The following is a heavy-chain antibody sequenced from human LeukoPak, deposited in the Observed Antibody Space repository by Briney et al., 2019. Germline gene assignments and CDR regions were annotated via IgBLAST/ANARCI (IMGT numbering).Heavy chain of an antibody. CDR2: ISSSGSTI. D-gene: IGHD3-22*01. J-gene: IGHJ4*02. CDR3: ARDLYRIVVVPHYFDY. CDR1: GFRFDDYA. V-gene: IGHV3-48*03. Sequence: PGGSLRLSCAASGFRFDDYAMHWVRQAPGKGLEWVSYISSSGSTIYYADSVNGRFIISRDNAKNSLYLQMNSLRAEDTAVYYCARDLYRIVVVPHYFDYWGQGTLVTVSS.